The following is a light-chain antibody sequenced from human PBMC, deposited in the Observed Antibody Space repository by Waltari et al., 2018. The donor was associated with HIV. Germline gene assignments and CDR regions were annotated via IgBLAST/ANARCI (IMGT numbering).Light chain of an antibody. J-gene: IGKJ1*01. CDR1: QSVLYSSDNKNY. Sequence: DIVMTQSPDSLAVSLGERATINCKSSQSVLYSSDNKNYLSWYQQKSGQLPKFIIYCASTRVSGVPDRSSGSGSGTDFTLNISSLQAEDVAVYYCQQYYNTPRTFGQGTKVEIK. V-gene: IGKV4-1*01. CDR2: CAS. CDR3: QQYYNTPRT.